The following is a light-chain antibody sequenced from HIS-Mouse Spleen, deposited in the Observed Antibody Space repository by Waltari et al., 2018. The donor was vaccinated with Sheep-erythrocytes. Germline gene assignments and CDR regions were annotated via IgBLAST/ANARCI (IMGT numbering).Light chain of an antibody. CDR3: QQCYSTPPHT. J-gene: IGKJ4*01. CDR2: AAS. CDR1: QSISSY. Sequence: DIQMTQSPSSLSASVGDRVTITCRASQSISSYLNWYQQKPGKAPKLLIYAASSLQSGVPSRFSGSGSGTDFTLTISSLQPEDFATYYCQQCYSTPPHTCGGGTKVEI. V-gene: IGKV1-39*01.